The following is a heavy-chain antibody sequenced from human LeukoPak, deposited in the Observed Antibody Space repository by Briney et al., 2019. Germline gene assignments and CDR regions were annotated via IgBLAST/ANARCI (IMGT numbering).Heavy chain of an antibody. V-gene: IGHV3-23*01. CDR1: GFTFSSYA. Sequence: GSLRLSCAASGFTFSSYAMSWVRQAPGKGLEWVSAISGSGGSTYYADSVKGRLTISRDNSKNTLYLQMNSLRAEDTAVYYCAKCGLRDYAEIDYWGQGTLVTVSS. D-gene: IGHD4-17*01. CDR3: AKCGLRDYAEIDY. J-gene: IGHJ4*02. CDR2: ISGSGGST.